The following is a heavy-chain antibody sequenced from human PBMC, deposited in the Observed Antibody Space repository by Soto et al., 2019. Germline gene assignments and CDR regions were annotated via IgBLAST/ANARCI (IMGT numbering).Heavy chain of an antibody. CDR1: GGTFSSYA. Sequence: GASVKVSCKASGGTFSSYAISWVRQAPGQGLEWMGGIIPILGTANYAQKFQGRVTITADESTSTAYMELSSLRSEDTAVYYCALYYYDSSGYYYYFDYWGQGTPVTVSS. J-gene: IGHJ4*02. CDR3: ALYYYDSSGYYYYFDY. V-gene: IGHV1-69*13. CDR2: IIPILGTA. D-gene: IGHD3-22*01.